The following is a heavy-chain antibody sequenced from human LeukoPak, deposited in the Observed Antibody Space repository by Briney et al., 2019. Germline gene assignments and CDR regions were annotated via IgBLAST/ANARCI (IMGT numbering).Heavy chain of an antibody. V-gene: IGHV3-49*03. J-gene: IGHJ4*02. CDR2: IRNKAYGGTT. D-gene: IGHD1-26*01. Sequence: GRSLRLSCTVSGFTFGDYALSWFRQAPGKGLEWVGFIRNKAYGGTTEYAASVKGRFTISRDDSKSIAYLQMNSLKTEDTAVYYCTRGANSGSYYFFDYWGQGTLVTVSS. CDR1: GFTFGDYA. CDR3: TRGANSGSYYFFDY.